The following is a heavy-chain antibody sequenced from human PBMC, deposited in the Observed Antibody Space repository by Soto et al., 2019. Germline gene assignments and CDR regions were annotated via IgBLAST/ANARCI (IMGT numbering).Heavy chain of an antibody. CDR2: INPDSGGT. J-gene: IGHJ4*02. CDR1: GYMFTGYY. V-gene: IGHV1-2*02. D-gene: IGHD5-12*01. Sequence: ASVNVSCKASGYMFTGYYMHWVRQAPGQGLEWMGWINPDSGGTNYQQKFQGRVTMTRDTSISTAYLELSSLRSDDTAVYYCTRKVDKFNFEYWGQGTLVIVSS. CDR3: TRKVDKFNFEY.